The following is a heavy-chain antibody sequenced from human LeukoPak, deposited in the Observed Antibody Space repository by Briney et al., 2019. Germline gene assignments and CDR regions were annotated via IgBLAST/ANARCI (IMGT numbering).Heavy chain of an antibody. CDR1: GGTFSSYA. CDR2: IIPIFRTT. V-gene: IGHV1-69*06. Sequence: SVKVSCKASGGTFSSYAISWVRQAPGQGLEWMGGIIPIFRTTHYAQKFQGRVTITADKSTSTVYMELSSLRSEDTAVYHCARVYANDFWSGRKPYYFDYWGQGTLVTVSS. J-gene: IGHJ4*02. D-gene: IGHD3-3*01. CDR3: ARVYANDFWSGRKPYYFDY.